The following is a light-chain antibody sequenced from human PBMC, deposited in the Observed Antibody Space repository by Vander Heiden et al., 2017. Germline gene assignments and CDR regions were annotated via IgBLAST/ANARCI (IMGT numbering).Light chain of an antibody. J-gene: IGLJ2*01. Sequence: QSALTQPPSASGSPGQSVTISCTGTSSDAGGYNYVSWYQQHPGKAPKHMIYEVSKRPSGVPDRFSGSKSGNTASLTVSGLQAEDEADYYCSSYAGSNNVVFGGGTKLTVL. V-gene: IGLV2-8*01. CDR1: SSDAGGYNY. CDR2: EVS. CDR3: SSYAGSNNVV.